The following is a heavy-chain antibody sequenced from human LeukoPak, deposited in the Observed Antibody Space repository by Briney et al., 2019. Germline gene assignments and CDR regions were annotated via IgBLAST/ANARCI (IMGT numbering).Heavy chain of an antibody. Sequence: SETLSLTCTVSGGSISSSSYYWGWIRQPPGKGLEWIGSIYYSGSTYYNPSLKSRVTISVDTSKNQFSLKLSSVTAADTAVYYCARAQIAAPGVFDIGAQGTMVTVSS. CDR1: GGSISSSSYY. CDR2: IYYSGST. D-gene: IGHD6-6*01. CDR3: ARAQIAAPGVFDI. J-gene: IGHJ3*02. V-gene: IGHV4-39*01.